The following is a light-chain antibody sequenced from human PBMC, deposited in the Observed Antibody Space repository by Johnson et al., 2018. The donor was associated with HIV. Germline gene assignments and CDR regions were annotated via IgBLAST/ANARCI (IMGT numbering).Light chain of an antibody. Sequence: QSVLTQPPSVSAAPGQKVTISCSGSSSNIGNNYVSWYQQIPGTAPKLLIYDNNKRPSGIPDRFSGSKSGTSATLAITGLQTGDEADYYCGTWDGSLRAGFFGTGTKVTVL. V-gene: IGLV1-51*01. J-gene: IGLJ1*01. CDR3: GTWDGSLRAGF. CDR1: SSNIGNNY. CDR2: DNN.